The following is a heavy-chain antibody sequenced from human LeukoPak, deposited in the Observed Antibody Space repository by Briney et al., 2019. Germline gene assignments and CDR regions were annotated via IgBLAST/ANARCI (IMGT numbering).Heavy chain of an antibody. D-gene: IGHD5-18*01. J-gene: IGHJ5*02. CDR3: AHRGYSPNGNWFDP. CDR2: TYWDDDK. V-gene: IGHV2-5*02. Sequence: SGPTLVNPTQTLTLTCTFSGFSLSTSGVGVGWIRQPPGKALEWLALTYWDDDKRYSPSLKSRLTITKDTSKNQVVLTMTNMDPVDTATYYCAHRGYSPNGNWFDPWGQGTLVTVSS. CDR1: GFSLSTSGVG.